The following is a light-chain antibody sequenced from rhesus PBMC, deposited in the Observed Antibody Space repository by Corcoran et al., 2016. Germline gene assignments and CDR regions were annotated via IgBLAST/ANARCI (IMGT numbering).Light chain of an antibody. CDR3: QQDYSWPLT. CDR2: GAS. CDR1: QSVTSS. J-gene: IGKJ4*01. V-gene: IGKV3-42*01. Sequence: EIVMTQSPATLSLSPGERATLSCRASQSVTSSLDWYQQKPGQAPRFLRYGASNRATDIPDRFIGSGSGTEFTLTISSLEPEDVGVYYCQQDYSWPLTFGGGTKVELK.